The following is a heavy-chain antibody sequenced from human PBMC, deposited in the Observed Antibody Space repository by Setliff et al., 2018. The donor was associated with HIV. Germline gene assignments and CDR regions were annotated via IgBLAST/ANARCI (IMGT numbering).Heavy chain of an antibody. CDR2: VFHTGST. V-gene: IGHV4-61*10. CDR1: GASISSGRYY. D-gene: IGHD6-19*01. CDR3: ARGYPGIAVAGLSYYYYYYMDV. J-gene: IGHJ6*03. Sequence: SETLSLTCSLSGASISSGRYYWTWIRQPAGKGLVWIGHVFHTGSTNYNPSLKSRVTISVDTSTNQFSLKLSSVTAADTAVYYCARGYPGIAVAGLSYYYYYYMDVWGKGTTVTVSS.